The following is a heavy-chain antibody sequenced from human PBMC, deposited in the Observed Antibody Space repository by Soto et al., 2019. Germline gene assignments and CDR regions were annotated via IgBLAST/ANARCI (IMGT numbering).Heavy chain of an antibody. J-gene: IGHJ6*02. Sequence: EVHLLESGGGLVQPGGSLRLSCAASGFTFSSYAMSWVRQAPGKGLEWVSAISGSGGSTYYADSVKGRFTISRDNSKNTLYLQMNSLRAEDTAVYYCAKTVRSSSWYGRQTHYYGMDVWGQGTTVTVSS. D-gene: IGHD6-13*01. CDR1: GFTFSSYA. CDR3: AKTVRSSSWYGRQTHYYGMDV. V-gene: IGHV3-23*01. CDR2: ISGSGGST.